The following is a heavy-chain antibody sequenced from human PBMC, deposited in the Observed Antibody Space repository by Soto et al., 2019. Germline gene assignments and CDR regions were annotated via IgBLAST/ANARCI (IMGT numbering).Heavy chain of an antibody. CDR1: GFTFSDYF. CDR2: INKDGGTT. J-gene: IGHJ6*02. V-gene: IGHV3-23*01. D-gene: IGHD1-20*01. CDR3: AKDFHWYGMDV. Sequence: EVQLLESGGGLVQPGESLRLSCAASGFTFSDYFMNWVRQAPGKGLEWVSDINKDGGTTQNADSVRGRFTISRDNSRNTLYLQMNSLRAEDTALYYCAKDFHWYGMDVWGQGTTVTVS.